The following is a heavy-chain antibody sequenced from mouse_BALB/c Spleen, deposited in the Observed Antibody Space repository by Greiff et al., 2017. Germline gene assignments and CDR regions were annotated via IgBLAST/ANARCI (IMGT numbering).Heavy chain of an antibody. J-gene: IGHJ2*01. CDR2: IDPENGDT. D-gene: IGHD1-1*01. V-gene: IGHV14-4*02. Sequence: EVQLQQSGAELVRSGASVKLSCTASGFNIKDYYMHWVKQRPEQGLEWIGWIDPENGDTEYAPKFQGKATMTADTSSNTAYLQLSSLTSEDTAVYYCNNENYGYVNYWGQGTTLTVSS. CDR3: NNENYGYVNY. CDR1: GFNIKDYY.